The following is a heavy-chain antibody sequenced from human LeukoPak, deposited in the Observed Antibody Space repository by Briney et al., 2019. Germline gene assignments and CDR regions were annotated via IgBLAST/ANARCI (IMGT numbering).Heavy chain of an antibody. CDR3: AKDPCTIGGDCYSSIDY. Sequence: PGGSLRLSCAASGFTFSSYAMSWVRQAPGKGLEWVSVISGSGGSTYYADSVKGRFTISRDNSKNTQYLQMNSLRAEDTAVYYCAKDPCTIGGDCYSSIDYWGQGTLVTVSS. CDR2: ISGSGGST. D-gene: IGHD2-21*02. J-gene: IGHJ4*02. CDR1: GFTFSSYA. V-gene: IGHV3-23*01.